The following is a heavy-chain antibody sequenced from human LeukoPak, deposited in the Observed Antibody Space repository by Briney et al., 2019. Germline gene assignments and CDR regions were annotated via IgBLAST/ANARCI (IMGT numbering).Heavy chain of an antibody. V-gene: IGHV1-2*06. D-gene: IGHD3-22*01. CDR3: ARAANYYDSSGYYYFDY. Sequence: ASVKVSCKASGYTFTGYYMHWVRQAPGQGLEWMGRINPNSGGTNYAQKFQGRVTMTRDTSISTAYMELSRLRSDDTAVYYCARAANYYDSSGYYYFDYWGQGTLATVSS. CDR2: INPNSGGT. J-gene: IGHJ4*02. CDR1: GYTFTGYY.